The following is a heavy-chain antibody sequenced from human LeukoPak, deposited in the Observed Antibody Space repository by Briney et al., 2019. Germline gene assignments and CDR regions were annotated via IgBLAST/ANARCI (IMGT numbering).Heavy chain of an antibody. CDR1: GGSISSYY. D-gene: IGHD4-11*01. CDR2: IYTSGST. J-gene: IGHJ4*01. V-gene: IGHV4-4*07. CDR3: AGVFSDYSGFNY. Sequence: SETLSLTCTVSGGSISSYYLFWIRQPAGKGLEWIGRIYTSGSTNYNPSLKSRVTMSVDTSKNQFSLKLSSVTAADTAVYYCAGVFSDYSGFNYWGQGNPGHRLL.